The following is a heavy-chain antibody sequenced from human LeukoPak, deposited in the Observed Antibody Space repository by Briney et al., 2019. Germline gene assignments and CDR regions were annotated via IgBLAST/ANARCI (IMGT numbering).Heavy chain of an antibody. CDR3: AKDQEYSSSSPIDY. J-gene: IGHJ4*02. Sequence: GGSLRLSCAASGFTFSSYAMRWVRQAPGKGLEWVSAISGSGGSTYYADSVKGRFTISRDNSKSTLYLQMNSLRAEDTAVYYCAKDQEYSSSSPIDYWGQGTLVTVSS. CDR2: ISGSGGST. V-gene: IGHV3-23*01. CDR1: GFTFSSYA. D-gene: IGHD6-6*01.